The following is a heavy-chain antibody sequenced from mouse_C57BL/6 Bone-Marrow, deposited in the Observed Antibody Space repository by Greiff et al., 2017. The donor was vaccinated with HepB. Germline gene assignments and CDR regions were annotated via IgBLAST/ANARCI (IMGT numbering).Heavy chain of an antibody. V-gene: IGHV3-6*01. Sequence: EVQRVESGPGLVKPSQSLSLTCSVTGYSITSGYYWNWIRQFPGNKLEWMGYISYDGSNNYNPSLKNRISITRDTSKNQFFLKLNSVTTEDTATYYCARDWDGYYLFDYWGQGTTLTVSS. CDR2: ISYDGSN. CDR1: GYSITSGYY. CDR3: ARDWDGYYLFDY. J-gene: IGHJ2*01. D-gene: IGHD2-3*01.